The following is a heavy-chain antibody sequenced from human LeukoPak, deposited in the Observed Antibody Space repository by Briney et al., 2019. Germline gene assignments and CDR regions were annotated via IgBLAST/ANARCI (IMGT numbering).Heavy chain of an antibody. Sequence: QTGGSLRLSCAASGFTFSNYWMTWVRQAPGKGLEWVDNINRDGSERYYVDSVKGRFTISRDDAKSSLYLQMNSLRAEDTAVYYCARRNAMDVWGQGTTVIVFS. V-gene: IGHV3-7*03. J-gene: IGHJ6*02. CDR3: ARRNAMDV. CDR2: INRDGSER. CDR1: GFTFSNYW.